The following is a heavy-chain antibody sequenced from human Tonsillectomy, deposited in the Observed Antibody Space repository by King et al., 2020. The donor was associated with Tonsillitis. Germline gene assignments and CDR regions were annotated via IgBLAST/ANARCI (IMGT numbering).Heavy chain of an antibody. CDR3: ARGRYSSGWAYFDY. V-gene: IGHV4-38-2*01. Sequence: VQLQESGPGLVKPSETLSITCDVSGYSISSGYYWGWIRQPPGKGLEWIGSIFHSGYTYYNPSLKSRVTISVDTSKNQFSLNLSSVTAADTAVYYCARGRYSSGWAYFDYWGQGTLVTVSS. D-gene: IGHD6-19*01. CDR2: IFHSGYT. J-gene: IGHJ4*02. CDR1: GYSISSGYY.